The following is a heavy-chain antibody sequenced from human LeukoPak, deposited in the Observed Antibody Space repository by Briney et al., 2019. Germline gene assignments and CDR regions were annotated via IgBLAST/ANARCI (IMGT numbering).Heavy chain of an antibody. CDR1: GASISSYY. Sequence: SETLSLTCTVSGASISSYYWSWIRQPPGKGLGWLGYNYFRGSTNYNPSLKSRVTISVDTSKNQFSLKLSSVTAADTAVYYCAKDLDSNYGDYYYYMDVWGKGTTVTVSS. CDR2: NYFRGST. V-gene: IGHV4-59*12. CDR3: AKDLDSNYGDYYYYMDV. D-gene: IGHD4-11*01. J-gene: IGHJ6*03.